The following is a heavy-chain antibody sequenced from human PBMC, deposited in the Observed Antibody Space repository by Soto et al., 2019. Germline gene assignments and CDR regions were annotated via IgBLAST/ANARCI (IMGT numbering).Heavy chain of an antibody. D-gene: IGHD3-22*01. CDR3: ARVPYDTTGYYAF. V-gene: IGHV1-46*01. CDR1: EFTITTYY. J-gene: IGHJ4*02. CDR2: IDPSGGST. Sequence: AAVKVSCKTSEFTITTYYIHWVRQAPGQGLEWMGMIDPSGGSTTYAQKFQGRITMTSDMSTSTVYMELSSLRSEDTAVYYCARVPYDTTGYYAFWGQGTLVTVS.